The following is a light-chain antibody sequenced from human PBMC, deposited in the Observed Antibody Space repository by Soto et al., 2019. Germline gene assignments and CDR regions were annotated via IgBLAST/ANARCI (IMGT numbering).Light chain of an antibody. CDR3: QSYDSSLSGFYV. V-gene: IGLV1-40*01. CDR1: SSNIGAGYD. CDR2: ANS. J-gene: IGLJ1*01. Sequence: QSVLTQPPSVYGAPGQRVTISCTGSSSNIGAGYDVHWYQQLPGRAPKLLIYANSNRPSGVPDRFSGSRSGTSASLAITGLQAEDEADYSCQSYDSSLSGFYVFGTGTKVTVL.